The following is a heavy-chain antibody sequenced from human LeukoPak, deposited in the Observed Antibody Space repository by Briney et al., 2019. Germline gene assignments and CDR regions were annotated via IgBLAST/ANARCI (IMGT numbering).Heavy chain of an antibody. CDR1: GYTFSSYD. J-gene: IGHJ3*02. CDR3: ARAGGYSYGTDAFDI. D-gene: IGHD5-18*01. CDR2: MNPNSDNT. V-gene: IGHV1-8*01. Sequence: GASVKVSCEASGYTFSSYDINWVRQATGQGLEWMGWMNPNSDNTGSAQKFQGRVTMTRNTSISTAYMELSSLRSEDTAVYYCARAGGYSYGTDAFDIRGQGTMVTVSS.